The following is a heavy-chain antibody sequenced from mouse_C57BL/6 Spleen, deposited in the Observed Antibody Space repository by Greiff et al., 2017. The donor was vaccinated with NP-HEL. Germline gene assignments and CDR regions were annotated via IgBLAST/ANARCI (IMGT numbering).Heavy chain of an antibody. Sequence: VQLQQSGAELVRPGTSVKVSCKASGYAFTNYLIEWVKQRPGQGLEWIGVINPGSGGTNYNEKFKGKATLTADKSSSTAYMQLSSLTSEDSAVYFCATMVPYFDYWGQGTTLTVSS. CDR3: ATMVPYFDY. V-gene: IGHV1-54*01. CDR2: INPGSGGT. CDR1: GYAFTNYL. D-gene: IGHD2-2*01. J-gene: IGHJ2*01.